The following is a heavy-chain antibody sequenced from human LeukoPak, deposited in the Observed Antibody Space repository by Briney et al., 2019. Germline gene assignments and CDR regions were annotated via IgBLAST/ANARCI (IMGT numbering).Heavy chain of an antibody. CDR3: AKVRGTYSSGYFFDY. J-gene: IGHJ4*02. CDR2: ISWSSGYI. V-gene: IGHV3-9*03. CDR1: GFTFDNYA. D-gene: IGHD6-19*01. Sequence: PGRSLRLSCAASGFTFDNYAMHWVRQAPGKGLEWLSIISWSSGYIGYADSVKGRFTISRDNAKKSLDLQMNSLRAEDMAFYYCAKVRGTYSSGYFFDYWGQGTLVTVSS.